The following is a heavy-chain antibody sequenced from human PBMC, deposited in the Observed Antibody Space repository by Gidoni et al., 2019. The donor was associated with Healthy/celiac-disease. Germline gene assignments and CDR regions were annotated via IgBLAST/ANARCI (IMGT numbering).Heavy chain of an antibody. D-gene: IGHD3-10*01. Sequence: QVQLVESVGGLVQPGGSLRLSCAASGFTFSDYYMSWIRQAPGKGLEWVSYISSSSSYTNYADSVKGRFTISRDNAKNSLYLQMNSLRAEDTAVYYCARNRGTMVQGVTPYYFDYWGQGTLVTVSS. CDR2: ISSSSSYT. V-gene: IGHV3-11*06. CDR3: ARNRGTMVQGVTPYYFDY. J-gene: IGHJ4*02. CDR1: GFTFSDYY.